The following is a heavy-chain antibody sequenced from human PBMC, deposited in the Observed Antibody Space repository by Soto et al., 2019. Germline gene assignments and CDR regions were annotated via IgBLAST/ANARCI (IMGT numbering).Heavy chain of an antibody. CDR1: GYIFTDYY. Sequence: ASVKVSCKASGYIFTDYYIHWVRQAPGQGLEWMGWNNPNSGDTNYAQKFRGRVTPTRDTSISTAYMELRRLTSDDTAVYYCARVTSRPNWFDPWGQGTLVTVSS. CDR2: NNPNSGDT. J-gene: IGHJ5*02. V-gene: IGHV1-2*02. CDR3: ARVTSRPNWFDP.